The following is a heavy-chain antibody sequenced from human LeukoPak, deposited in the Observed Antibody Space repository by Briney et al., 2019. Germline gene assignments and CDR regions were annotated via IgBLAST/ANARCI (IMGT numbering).Heavy chain of an antibody. CDR3: ARDAGRDGYNLSDY. D-gene: IGHD5-24*01. CDR2: FDPEDGET. V-gene: IGHV1-24*01. CDR1: GYTLTELS. Sequence: GASVKVSCKVSGYTLTELSMDWVRQAPGKGLEWMGGFDPEDGETIYAQKFQGRVTITTDESTSTAYMELSSLRSEDTAVYYCARDAGRDGYNLSDYWGQGTLVTVSS. J-gene: IGHJ4*02.